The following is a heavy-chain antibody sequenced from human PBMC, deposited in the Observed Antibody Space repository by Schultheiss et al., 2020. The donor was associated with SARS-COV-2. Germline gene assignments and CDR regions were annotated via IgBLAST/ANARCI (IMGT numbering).Heavy chain of an antibody. Sequence: GGSLRLSCAASGFTFSSYAMHWVRQAPGKGLEWVSAISGSGGSTYYADSVKGRFTISRDNSKNTLYLQMNSLRAEDTAVYYCANLHEQAYYYDSSGYPYFDYWGQGTLVTVSS. J-gene: IGHJ4*02. V-gene: IGHV3-23*01. CDR2: ISGSGGST. CDR1: GFTFSSYA. D-gene: IGHD3-22*01. CDR3: ANLHEQAYYYDSSGYPYFDY.